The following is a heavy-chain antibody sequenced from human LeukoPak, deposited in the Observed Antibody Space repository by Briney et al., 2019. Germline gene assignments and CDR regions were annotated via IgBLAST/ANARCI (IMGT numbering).Heavy chain of an antibody. CDR3: ARESGSPRAFDI. D-gene: IGHD1-26*01. Sequence: GGSLRLSCAASGFTYRSYEMNWVRQAPTEALEWVSYISSSAGNTHYADSVKGRFTISRDNAKNSLYLQMNSLRAEDTAVYYCARESGSPRAFDIWGQGTMVTVSS. J-gene: IGHJ3*02. V-gene: IGHV3-48*03. CDR1: GFTYRSYE. CDR2: ISSSAGNT.